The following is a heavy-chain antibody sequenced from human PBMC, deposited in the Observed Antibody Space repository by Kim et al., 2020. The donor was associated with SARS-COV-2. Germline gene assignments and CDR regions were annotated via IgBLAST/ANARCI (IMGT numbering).Heavy chain of an antibody. V-gene: IGHV4-39*01. CDR2: ST. Sequence: STYYNTSLKSRVTISVDTTKNQFSLKLSSVTAADTAVYYCARIILVVPDYWGQGTLVTVSS. D-gene: IGHD2-8*02. J-gene: IGHJ4*02. CDR3: ARIILVVPDY.